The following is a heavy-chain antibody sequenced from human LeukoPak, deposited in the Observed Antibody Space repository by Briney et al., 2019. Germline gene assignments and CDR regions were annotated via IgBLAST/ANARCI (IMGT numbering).Heavy chain of an antibody. V-gene: IGHV4-34*01. CDR1: GGSFSGYY. CDR2: INHSGST. Sequence: SETLSLTCAVYGGSFSGYYWSWIRQPPGKGLEWIGEINHSGSTNYNPSLKSRVTISVDTSKNQFSLKLSSVTAADTAVYYCARDRGVRGVIGSIYYYYGMDVWGQGTTVTVSS. CDR3: ARDRGVRGVIGSIYYYYGMDV. J-gene: IGHJ6*02. D-gene: IGHD3-10*01.